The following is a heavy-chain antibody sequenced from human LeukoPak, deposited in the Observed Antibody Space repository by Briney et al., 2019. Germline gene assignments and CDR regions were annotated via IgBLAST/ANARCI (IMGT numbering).Heavy chain of an antibody. CDR2: MNPNSGNT. D-gene: IGHD3-3*01. CDR3: ARGGFWSGYSV. Sequence: ASVKVSCKASGYTFTTYDINWVRQATGQGLEWMGWMNPNSGNTGYAQKFQGRVTITRDTSISTAYMELSSLRSEDTAVYYCARGGFWSGYSVWGQGTLVTVSS. CDR1: GYTFTTYD. J-gene: IGHJ4*02. V-gene: IGHV1-8*03.